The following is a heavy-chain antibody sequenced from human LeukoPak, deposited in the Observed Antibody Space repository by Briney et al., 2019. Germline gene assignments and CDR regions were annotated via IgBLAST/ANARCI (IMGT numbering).Heavy chain of an antibody. V-gene: IGHV5-51*01. Sequence: GESLKISCKGSGYSFTTYWIGWVRQMPGRGLEWMGIIYPGDSDTRYSPSFQGQVTISADKSISTAYLQWSSLKASDTAMYYCARTRYCSGGSCYAEYWGQGTLVTVSS. CDR3: ARTRYCSGGSCYAEY. CDR1: GYSFTTYW. J-gene: IGHJ4*02. D-gene: IGHD2-15*01. CDR2: IYPGDSDT.